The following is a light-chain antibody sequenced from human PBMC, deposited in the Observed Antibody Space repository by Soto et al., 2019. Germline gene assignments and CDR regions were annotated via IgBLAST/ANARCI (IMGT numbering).Light chain of an antibody. CDR3: QQYGCSIS. J-gene: IGKJ5*01. CDR2: GAS. CDR1: QSVSSSY. V-gene: IGKV3-20*01. Sequence: ESVLTQSPGTLSLSPGERATLSCRASQSVSSSYLAWYQQKPGQAPRLLIHGASSRATVIPDRFSGSWSGTDFTLTISRLEPEDCAGYYCQQYGCSISLGQGTGLEIK.